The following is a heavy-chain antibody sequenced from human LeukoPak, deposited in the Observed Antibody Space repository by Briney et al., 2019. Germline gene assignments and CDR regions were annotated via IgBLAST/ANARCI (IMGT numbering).Heavy chain of an antibody. CDR3: ARERGGDYSNYYYYYSMDV. CDR1: GFNFEDFG. V-gene: IGHV3-20*04. J-gene: IGHJ6*03. D-gene: IGHD4-11*01. Sequence: GGSLRLSCAASGFNFEDFGMYWVRQGPGKGLEWVSGINWNGVTTRYADSVKGRFTISRDNAKNSLYLQMNSLRAEDTAFYYCARERGGDYSNYYYYYSMDVWGKGTTVTVSS. CDR2: INWNGVTT.